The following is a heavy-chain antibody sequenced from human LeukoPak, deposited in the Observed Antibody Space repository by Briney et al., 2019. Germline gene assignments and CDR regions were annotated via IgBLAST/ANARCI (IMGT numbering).Heavy chain of an antibody. D-gene: IGHD3-3*01. CDR3: ARGGLRFLEWSSNWFDP. Sequence: GGSLRLSCAASGFTFSSYWVHWVRQAPGKGLVWVSRINSDGRSTSYADSVKGRFTISRDNAKNTLYLQMNSLRAEDTAVYYCARGGLRFLEWSSNWFDPWGQGTLVTVSS. CDR2: INSDGRST. V-gene: IGHV3-74*01. J-gene: IGHJ5*02. CDR1: GFTFSSYW.